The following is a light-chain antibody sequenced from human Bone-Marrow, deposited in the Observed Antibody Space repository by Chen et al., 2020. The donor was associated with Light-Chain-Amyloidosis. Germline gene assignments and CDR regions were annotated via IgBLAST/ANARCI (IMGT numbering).Light chain of an antibody. CDR3: QSYQGSSQGV. Sequence: NFMMTQPHSVSDSPGKTVIISCSRSSGSIATNYVQWYQQRPGSSPTTVIYEDDQRPSGVPDRFSGSIDRSSNSASLTISGLKTEDEADYYCQSYQGSSQGVFGGGTKLTVL. J-gene: IGLJ3*02. V-gene: IGLV6-57*01. CDR2: EDD. CDR1: SGSIATNY.